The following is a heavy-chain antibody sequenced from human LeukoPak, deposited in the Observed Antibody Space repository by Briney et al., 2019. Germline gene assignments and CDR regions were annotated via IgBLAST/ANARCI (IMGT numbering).Heavy chain of an antibody. J-gene: IGHJ4*02. CDR2: IRSRSYDETT. CDR1: GFTFDNYA. V-gene: IGHV3-49*04. Sequence: PGRSLRLSCATSGFTFDNYAMTWVRQAPGKGLEWVGFIRSRSYDETTDYAASVKDRFIISRGDSKRIAYLQMNSLTTEDTGMYYCARGYDWNYLHFWGQGVLVTVSS. D-gene: IGHD1-7*01. CDR3: ARGYDWNYLHF.